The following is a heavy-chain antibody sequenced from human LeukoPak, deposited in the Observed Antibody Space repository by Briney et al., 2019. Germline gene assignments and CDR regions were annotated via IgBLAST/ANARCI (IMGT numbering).Heavy chain of an antibody. Sequence: SETLSLTCTVSGGPISSYYWSWIRQPPGKGLEWIGYIYYSGSTNYNPSLKSRVTISVDTSKNQFSLKLSSVTAADTAVYYCARWDRNWFDPWGQGTLVTVSS. CDR1: GGPISSYY. V-gene: IGHV4-59*01. D-gene: IGHD1-26*01. CDR2: IYYSGST. CDR3: ARWDRNWFDP. J-gene: IGHJ5*02.